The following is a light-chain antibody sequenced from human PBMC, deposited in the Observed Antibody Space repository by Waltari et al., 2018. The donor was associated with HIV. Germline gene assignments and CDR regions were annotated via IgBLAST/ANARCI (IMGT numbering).Light chain of an antibody. V-gene: IGLV3-25*03. CDR1: ALAKQH. J-gene: IGLJ1*01. CDR3: ESADSTGSYYL. Sequence: SYELTQPPSVSVSPDQTATIPCSGDALAKQHSYWYQQKSGQAPVLVIFAGTERPSGIPERFSGTRSETTVTLTITGVQAEDEADYYCESADSTGSYYLFGRGTRLTVL. CDR2: AGT.